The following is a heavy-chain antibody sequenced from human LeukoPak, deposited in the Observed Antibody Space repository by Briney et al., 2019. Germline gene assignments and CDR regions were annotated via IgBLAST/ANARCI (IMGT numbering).Heavy chain of an antibody. CDR3: ARGHQGYYYDSSGYLRY. J-gene: IGHJ4*02. CDR1: GGSISSSSYY. V-gene: IGHV4-39*01. Sequence: NPSETLSLTCTVSGGSISSSSYYWGWIRQPPGKGLEWIGSIYYSGSTYYNPSLKSRVTISVDTSKNQFSLKLSSVTAADTAVYYCARGHQGYYYDSSGYLRYWGQGTLVTVSS. CDR2: IYYSGST. D-gene: IGHD3-22*01.